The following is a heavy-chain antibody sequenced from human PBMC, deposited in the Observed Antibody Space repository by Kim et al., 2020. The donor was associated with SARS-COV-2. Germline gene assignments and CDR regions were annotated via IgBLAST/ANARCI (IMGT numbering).Heavy chain of an antibody. Sequence: SETLSLTCTVSGGSFTGYHWSWIRQPPGKGLEWIGYISDSGITNYNPSLKSRVTLLVDTSKNQFSLKVTSVTAADTALYFCARGRAVTKDADYWGQGTLV. CDR1: GGSFTGYH. V-gene: IGHV4-59*01. J-gene: IGHJ4*02. CDR2: ISDSGIT. D-gene: IGHD4-17*01. CDR3: ARGRAVTKDADY.